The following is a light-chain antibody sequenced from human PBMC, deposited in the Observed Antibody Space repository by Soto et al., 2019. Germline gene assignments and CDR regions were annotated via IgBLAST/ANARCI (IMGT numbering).Light chain of an antibody. CDR1: SGHSSYA. Sequence: QPVLTQSPSASASLGASVKLTCTLSSGHSSYAIAWHQQQPEKGPRYLMKLDSDVSHTKGDAIPDRFSGSSSGAERYLTISSLQSEDEADYYCQTWGTGIHVVFGGGTKLTVL. J-gene: IGLJ2*01. CDR3: QTWGTGIHVV. V-gene: IGLV4-69*01. CDR2: LDSDVSH.